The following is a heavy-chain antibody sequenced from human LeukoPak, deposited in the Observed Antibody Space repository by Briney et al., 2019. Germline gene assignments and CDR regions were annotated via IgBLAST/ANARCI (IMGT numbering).Heavy chain of an antibody. D-gene: IGHD3-22*01. CDR1: GGSISSYY. V-gene: IGHV4-59*08. CDR2: IYYSGST. J-gene: IGHJ1*01. Sequence: PSETLSLTCTVSGGSISSYYWSWIRQPPGKGLEWIGYIYYSGSTNYNPSLKSRVTISVDTSKNQFSLKLSSVTAADTAVYYCAGYYDSSGYSEYFQHWGQGTLVTVSS. CDR3: AGYYDSSGYSEYFQH.